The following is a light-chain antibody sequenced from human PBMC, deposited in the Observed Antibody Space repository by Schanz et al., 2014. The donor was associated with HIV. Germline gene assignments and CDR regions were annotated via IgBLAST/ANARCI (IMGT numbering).Light chain of an antibody. CDR1: SSNIGSNT. J-gene: IGLJ2*01. CDR2: SNN. Sequence: QSVVTQPPSASGTPGQRVTISCSGSSSNIGSNTENWYQQLPGTAPKLLIYSNNQRPSGVPDRFSGSKSGTSASLAISGLQSEDEADYYCQSYDSSRSVVFGGGTKLTVL. CDR3: QSYDSSRSVV. V-gene: IGLV1-44*01.